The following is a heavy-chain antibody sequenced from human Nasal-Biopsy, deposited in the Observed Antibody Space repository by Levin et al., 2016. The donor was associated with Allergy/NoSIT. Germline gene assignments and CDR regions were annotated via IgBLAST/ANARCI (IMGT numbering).Heavy chain of an antibody. Sequence: SETLSLTCAVSGYSITSSNLWGWIRQPPGKGLEWIGYIFYSGNTYHNPSLKSRVTMSVDTSKNQFSLKLGSVTAADTAVYYCATSGITSGWLQMDYWGRGTLVSVSS. J-gene: IGHJ4*02. CDR2: IFYSGNT. D-gene: IGHD6-19*01. V-gene: IGHV4-28*01. CDR3: ATSGITSGWLQMDY. CDR1: GYSITSSNL.